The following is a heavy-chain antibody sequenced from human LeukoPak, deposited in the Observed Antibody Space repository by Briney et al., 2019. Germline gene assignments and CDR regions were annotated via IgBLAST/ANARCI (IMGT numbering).Heavy chain of an antibody. CDR2: MNPNSGNT. CDR3: ARSIAAAGTGFDY. D-gene: IGHD6-13*01. J-gene: IGHJ4*02. V-gene: IGHV1-8*03. Sequence: ASVKVSCKASGYTFTSYDINWVRQATGQGLEWMGWMNPNSGNTGYAQKFQGRVTITRNTSISTAYMELSSLRSEDTAVYYCARSIAAAGTGFDYWGQGTLVTVSS. CDR1: GYTFTSYD.